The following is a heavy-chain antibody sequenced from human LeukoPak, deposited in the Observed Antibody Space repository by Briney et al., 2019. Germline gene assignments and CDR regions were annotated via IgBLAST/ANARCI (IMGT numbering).Heavy chain of an antibody. D-gene: IGHD3-10*01. J-gene: IGHJ4*02. V-gene: IGHV3-23*01. CDR2: ISGNGDRI. Sequence: GGSLKLSCAASGFTFNTYAMTWVRQAPGKGLEWVSAISGNGDRIYYADSVKGRFTISRDNSKNTLYLQMNRLRVEDTALYYCAKGGISLIRGSFDYWGQGTLVTVSS. CDR1: GFTFNTYA. CDR3: AKGGISLIRGSFDY.